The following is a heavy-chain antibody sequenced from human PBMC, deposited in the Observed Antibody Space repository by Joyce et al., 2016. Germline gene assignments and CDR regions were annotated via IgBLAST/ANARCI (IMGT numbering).Heavy chain of an antibody. CDR3: TKEGSGSKWSFDY. CDR1: GFTFSSYG. D-gene: IGHD6-13*01. J-gene: IGHJ4*02. Sequence: QVQLVESGGGVVQPGRSLGLSCTASGFTFSSYGIHWVREAPGKGREWLAVISAAGTTRYYADSVKGRFTISRDNSKNTVFLQMNSLRVEDTALYYCTKEGSGSKWSFDYWGQGTLVTVSS. V-gene: IGHV3-30*18. CDR2: ISAAGTTR.